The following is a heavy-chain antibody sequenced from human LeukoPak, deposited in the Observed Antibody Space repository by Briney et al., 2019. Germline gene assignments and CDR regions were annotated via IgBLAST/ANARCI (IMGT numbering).Heavy chain of an antibody. J-gene: IGHJ5*02. Sequence: SETLSLTCTVSGGSISSHYWSWIRQPPGKGLEWIGYIYYSGSTNYKPSLKSRGTISVDKTKNQFSLKLSSVPAADTAEYSCARCRAAPITMGRGVKNWFDPWGQGTLVTVSS. CDR1: GGSISSHY. V-gene: IGHV4-59*11. CDR3: ARCRAAPITMGRGVKNWFDP. CDR2: IYYSGST. D-gene: IGHD3-10*01.